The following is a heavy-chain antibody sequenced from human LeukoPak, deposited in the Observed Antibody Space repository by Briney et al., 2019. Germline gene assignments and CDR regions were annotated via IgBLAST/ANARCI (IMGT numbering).Heavy chain of an antibody. CDR3: ARSCRILDIVATIRARLGGNGFDI. Sequence: SETPSLTCTVSGGSISSSSYYWGWIRQPPGKGLEWIGSIYYSGSTYYNPSLKSRVTISVDTSKNQFSLKLSSVTAADTAVYYCARSCRILDIVATIRARLGGNGFDIWGQGTMVTVSS. J-gene: IGHJ3*02. CDR2: IYYSGST. D-gene: IGHD5-12*01. V-gene: IGHV4-39*07. CDR1: GGSISSSSYY.